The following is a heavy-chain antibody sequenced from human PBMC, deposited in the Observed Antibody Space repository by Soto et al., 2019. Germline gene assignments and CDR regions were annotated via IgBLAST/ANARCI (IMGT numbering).Heavy chain of an antibody. Sequence: EVQLVESGGGLVQPGGSLRLSCAASGFTFSSYWMTWVRQAPGKGLEWVANIRQDGAAKNYLDSVKGRFTISRDNAQNSLFLQMNSLRAEDTAVYYCARDLTPVIEIGTCLDALDMWGQGTAVSVSS. V-gene: IGHV3-7*01. CDR2: IRQDGAAK. J-gene: IGHJ3*02. CDR1: GFTFSSYW. CDR3: ARDLTPVIEIGTCLDALDM. D-gene: IGHD1-1*01.